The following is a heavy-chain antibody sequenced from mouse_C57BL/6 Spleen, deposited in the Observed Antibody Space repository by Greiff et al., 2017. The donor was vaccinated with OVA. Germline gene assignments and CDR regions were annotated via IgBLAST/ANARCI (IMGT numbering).Heavy chain of an antibody. CDR3: DRSLSYFDY. J-gene: IGHJ2*01. Sequence: EVQLQESGAELVKPGASVKLSCTASGFNIKDYYMHWVKQRTEQGLEWIGRIDPEDDETKYAPKFQGKATITADTSSNTAYLQLSSLTSEDTAVYYCDRSLSYFDYWGQGTTLTVSS. V-gene: IGHV14-2*01. D-gene: IGHD6-2*01. CDR2: IDPEDDET. CDR1: GFNIKDYY.